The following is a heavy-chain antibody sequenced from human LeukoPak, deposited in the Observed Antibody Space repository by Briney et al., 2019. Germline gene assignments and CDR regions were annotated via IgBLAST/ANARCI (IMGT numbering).Heavy chain of an antibody. CDR2: INPSGGST. V-gene: IGHV1-46*01. D-gene: IGHD1-26*01. CDR3: ASSRELPFVFDY. Sequence: ASVKVSCKASGYTFTSYYMHWVRQAPGQGLEWMGIINPSGGSTSYAQKFQGRVTMTRDTSPSTVYMELSSLRSEDTAVYYCASSRELPFVFDYWGQGTLVTVSS. CDR1: GYTFTSYY. J-gene: IGHJ4*02.